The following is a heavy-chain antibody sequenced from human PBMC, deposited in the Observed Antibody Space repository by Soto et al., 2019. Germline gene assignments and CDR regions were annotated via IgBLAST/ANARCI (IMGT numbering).Heavy chain of an antibody. CDR3: AHRVLRTVFGLVTTTAIYFDF. V-gene: IGHV2-5*02. CDR1: GFSLTTSGVG. D-gene: IGHD3-3*01. CDR2: IYWDDDK. Sequence: QITLKESGPTVVKPTETLTLTCTFSGFSLTTSGVGVGWVRQSPGKAPEWLALIYWDDDKRYSTSLKSRLTIPKDTSTNHVVLTIANVDPADTATYYCAHRVLRTVFGLVTTTAIYFDFWGQGTPVVVSS. J-gene: IGHJ4*02.